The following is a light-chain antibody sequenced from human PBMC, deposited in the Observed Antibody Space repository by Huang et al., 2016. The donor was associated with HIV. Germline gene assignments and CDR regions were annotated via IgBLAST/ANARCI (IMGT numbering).Light chain of an antibody. CDR1: QSVTRNY. CDR2: GAS. Sequence: TLSLSPGERATVSCRASQSVTRNYLAWYQQRPGQAPKLLIYGASTRATGIPDRFSGSGSGTDFTLTISRLAPEDFAVYYCQQFGSSPPYSFGQGTKLEIK. CDR3: QQFGSSPPYS. J-gene: IGKJ2*03. V-gene: IGKV3-20*01.